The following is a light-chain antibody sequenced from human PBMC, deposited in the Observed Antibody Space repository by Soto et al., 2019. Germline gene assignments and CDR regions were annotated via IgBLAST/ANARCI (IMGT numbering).Light chain of an antibody. CDR1: QNVNTW. J-gene: IGKJ4*01. Sequence: DIQMTQSPSTLSASVGDRVTITCRASQNVNTWLAWYQDKPGKAPNLLIYDASILQSGVPSRFSGSGSGTEFTLTISSLQPDDSATYFCQQYGSYSLSFGGGTKVEIK. V-gene: IGKV1-5*01. CDR3: QQYGSYSLS. CDR2: DAS.